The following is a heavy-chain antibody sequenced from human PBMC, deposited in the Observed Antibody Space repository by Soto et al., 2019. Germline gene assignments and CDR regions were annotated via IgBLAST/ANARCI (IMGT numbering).Heavy chain of an antibody. CDR2: ISSYNNYI. CDR3: ARGRVPRSMDV. V-gene: IGHV3-21*01. D-gene: IGHD3-10*01. Sequence: GGSLRLSCAASGFTFSSYNMNWVRQATGKGLEWVSSISSYNNYIYYGDSVKGRFTISRDNAKNSLFLQMNSLRAEDTAVYYCARGRVPRSMDVWGQGTTVTVSS. CDR1: GFTFSSYN. J-gene: IGHJ6*02.